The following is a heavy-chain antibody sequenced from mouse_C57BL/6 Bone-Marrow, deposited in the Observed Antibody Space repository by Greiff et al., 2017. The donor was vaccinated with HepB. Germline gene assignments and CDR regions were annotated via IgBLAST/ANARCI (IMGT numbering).Heavy chain of an antibody. CDR3: ERYDGSSYVGDWDY. CDR2: IYPGNSDT. J-gene: IGHJ2*01. D-gene: IGHD1-1*01. Sequence: EVKLQESGTVLARPGASVKMSCKTSGYTFTSYWMHWVKQRPGQGLEWIGAIYPGNSDTSYNQKFKDKATLTVDKSSSTAYMQISSLTSEDSAVYSIERYDGSSYVGDWDYWGQGTTLTVSP. CDR1: GYTFTSYW. V-gene: IGHV1-5*01.